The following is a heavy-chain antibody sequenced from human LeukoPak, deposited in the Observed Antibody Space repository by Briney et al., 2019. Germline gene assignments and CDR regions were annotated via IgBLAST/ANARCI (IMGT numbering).Heavy chain of an antibody. CDR2: IYYSGST. D-gene: IGHD6-13*01. CDR1: GGSISSSSYY. Sequence: SETLSLTCTVSGGSISSSSYYWGWIRQPPGKGLEWIGSIYYSGSTYYNPSLKSRVTISVDTSKNQFSLKLSSVTAADTAVSYCAGYSSSWYDYWGQGTLVTVSS. CDR3: AGYSSSWYDY. V-gene: IGHV4-39*01. J-gene: IGHJ4*02.